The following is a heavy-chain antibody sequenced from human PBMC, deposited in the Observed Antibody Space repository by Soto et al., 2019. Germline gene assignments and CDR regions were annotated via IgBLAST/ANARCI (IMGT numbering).Heavy chain of an antibody. V-gene: IGHV3-23*01. Sequence: GGSLRLSCAASGFTFSSYAMSWVRQAPGKGLEWVSAISGSGGSTYYADSVKGRCTISRDNSKNTLSLQMNSLRAEDTAVYYCAKSMTTVTTCIDDWGQGSLVTVSS. J-gene: IGHJ4*02. CDR1: GFTFSSYA. D-gene: IGHD4-17*01. CDR3: AKSMTTVTTCIDD. CDR2: ISGSGGST.